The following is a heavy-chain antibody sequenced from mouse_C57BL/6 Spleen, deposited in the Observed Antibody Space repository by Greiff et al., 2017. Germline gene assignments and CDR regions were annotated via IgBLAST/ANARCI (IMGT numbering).Heavy chain of an antibody. V-gene: IGHV1-69*01. CDR3: ARRSYDGYYLYAMDY. CDR1: GYTFTSYW. J-gene: IGHJ4*01. Sequence: QVQLQQSGAELVMPGASVKLSCKASGYTFTSYWMHWVKQRPGQGLEWIGEIDPSDSYTNYNQKFKGKSTLTVDKSSSTAYMQLSSLTSEDSAVYYCARRSYDGYYLYAMDYWGQGTSVTVSS. D-gene: IGHD2-3*01. CDR2: IDPSDSYT.